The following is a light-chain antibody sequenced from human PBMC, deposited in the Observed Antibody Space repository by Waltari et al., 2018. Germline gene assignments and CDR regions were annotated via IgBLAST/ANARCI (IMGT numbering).Light chain of an antibody. CDR3: TSQALDGVVL. Sequence: QSALTQPASVSGSPGQSITIPCTGIGSAIDDSDFVSWYQHQPGKAPRIIIYDATNRPSGISHRFSASKSANTASLTISGLQPEDEGDYYCTSQALDGVVLFGGGTQVTV. CDR1: GSAIDDSDF. V-gene: IGLV2-14*03. J-gene: IGLJ3*02. CDR2: DAT.